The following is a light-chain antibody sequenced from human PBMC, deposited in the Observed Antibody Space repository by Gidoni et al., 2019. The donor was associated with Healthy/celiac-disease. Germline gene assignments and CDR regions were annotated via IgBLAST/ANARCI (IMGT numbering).Light chain of an antibody. Sequence: PATLSVSPGERATLSCRASQSVSSYLAWYQQKPGQAPRLLIYDASNRATGIPARFSGSGSGTDFTLTISSLEPEDFAVYYCQQRSNWPPTFGQGTKLEIK. J-gene: IGKJ2*01. CDR3: QQRSNWPPT. CDR2: DAS. V-gene: IGKV3-11*01. CDR1: QSVSSY.